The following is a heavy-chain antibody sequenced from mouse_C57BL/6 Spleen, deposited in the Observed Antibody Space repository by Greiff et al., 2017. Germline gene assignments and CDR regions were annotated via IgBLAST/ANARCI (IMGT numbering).Heavy chain of an antibody. CDR2: IDPSDSYT. CDR3: ARRGGYVLFDY. V-gene: IGHV1-59*01. J-gene: IGHJ2*01. D-gene: IGHD2-2*01. Sequence: QVQLQQPGAELVRPGTSVKLSCKASGYTFTSYWMHWVKQRPGQGLEWIGVIDPSDSYTNYNQKFKGKATLTVDTSSSTAYMQLSSLTSEDSAVYYCARRGGYVLFDYGGQGTTLTVSS. CDR1: GYTFTSYW.